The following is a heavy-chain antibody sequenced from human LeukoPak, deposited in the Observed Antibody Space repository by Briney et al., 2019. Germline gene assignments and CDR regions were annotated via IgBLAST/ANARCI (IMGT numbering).Heavy chain of an antibody. CDR3: ARLDCISDRCYNY. V-gene: IGHV4-59*08. CDR2: INYNGNT. D-gene: IGHD4/OR15-4a*01. Sequence: SETLSLTCIVSGDSISTDHWSWIRQSPGKALEWIGYINYNGNTEYNPSLKSRVTISVDRSKNHVSLKMKSVTAADTAMYYCARLDCISDRCYNYWGLGTLVTVSS. J-gene: IGHJ4*02. CDR1: GDSISTDH.